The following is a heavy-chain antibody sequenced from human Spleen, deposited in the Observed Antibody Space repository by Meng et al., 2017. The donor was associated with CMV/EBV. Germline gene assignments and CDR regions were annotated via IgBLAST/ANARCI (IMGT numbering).Heavy chain of an antibody. CDR1: FTFNSYG. V-gene: IGHV3-30*02. Sequence: FTFNSYGMHWVRQAPGKGLEWVASIRFDGSIKRYADSVKGRFTVSRDNSKNTLFLQVDSSRPEDTAVYYCAKASERYSGSYPYFDYWGQGTLVTVSS. J-gene: IGHJ4*02. CDR3: AKASERYSGSYPYFDY. CDR2: IRFDGSIK. D-gene: IGHD1-26*01.